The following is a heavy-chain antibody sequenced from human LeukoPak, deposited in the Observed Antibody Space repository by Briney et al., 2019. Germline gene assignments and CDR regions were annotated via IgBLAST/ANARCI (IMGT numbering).Heavy chain of an antibody. J-gene: IGHJ5*02. D-gene: IGHD5-12*01. V-gene: IGHV1-2*02. Sequence: ASVKVSCKASGYTFTAYYIHWVRQAPGQGLEWMGWVNPNSGSTHSAQKFQGRVTMTRDTSISTAYMELSSLRSDDTAVYYCARDVGVVATIFRNGENWFDPWGQGTLVTVSS. CDR2: VNPNSGST. CDR3: ARDVGVVATIFRNGENWFDP. CDR1: GYTFTAYY.